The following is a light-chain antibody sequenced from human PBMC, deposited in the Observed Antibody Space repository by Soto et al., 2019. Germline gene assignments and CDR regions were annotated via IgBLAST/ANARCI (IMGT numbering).Light chain of an antibody. CDR2: DAS. V-gene: IGKV3-11*01. CDR3: QQRFTWPPVT. J-gene: IGKJ5*01. Sequence: EIVLTQSPATLSLSPGERATLSCRASQSVGSSLAWYQHKPGQAPRLLIHDASNRATGIPARFSGSGSGTDFTLTISSLEPEDFAVDYCQQRFTWPPVTFGQGTRLEIK. CDR1: QSVGSS.